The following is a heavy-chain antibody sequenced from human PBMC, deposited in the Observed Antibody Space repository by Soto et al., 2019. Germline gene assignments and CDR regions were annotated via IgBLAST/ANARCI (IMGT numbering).Heavy chain of an antibody. Sequence: GGSLRLSCAASGFTFSSYGMHWVRQAPGKGLEWVAVISYDGSNKYYADSVKGRFTISRDNSKNTLYLQMNSLRAEDTAVYYCAKDEEDSSWYFPICAFDIWGQGTMVTVSS. CDR2: ISYDGSNK. CDR1: GFTFSSYG. CDR3: AKDEEDSSWYFPICAFDI. J-gene: IGHJ3*02. V-gene: IGHV3-30*18. D-gene: IGHD6-13*01.